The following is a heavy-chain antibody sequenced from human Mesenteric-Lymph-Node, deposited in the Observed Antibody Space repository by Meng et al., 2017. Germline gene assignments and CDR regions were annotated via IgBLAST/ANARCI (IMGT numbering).Heavy chain of an antibody. CDR1: WFSLMTSGVG. V-gene: IGHV2-5*01. J-gene: IGHJ4*02. Sequence: QISLKGSCATLGRPTQTRTLPCTFSWFSLMTSGVGVGWIRQPPGKALEWLALIFWNDDKRYSPSLKSRLTITKGTSKNQVVLTMTNMDPVDTGTYSCAHRRQWLAFDYWGQGMLVTVSS. D-gene: IGHD6-19*01. CDR2: IFWNDDK. CDR3: AHRRQWLAFDY.